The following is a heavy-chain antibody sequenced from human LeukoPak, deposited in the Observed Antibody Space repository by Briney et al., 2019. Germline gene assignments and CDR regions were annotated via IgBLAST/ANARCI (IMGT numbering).Heavy chain of an antibody. J-gene: IGHJ4*02. CDR1: GFTLSRYA. CDR3: SGDYGRY. Sequence: GGSLRLSYAASGFTLSRYAMRWVSQASGKGMECVSAIVGSGGSTYYADSVKGRFTISRDNSKNTLYLQMSSLRAEDTAVYYCSGDYGRYWGQGTLVTVSS. CDR2: IVGSGGST. V-gene: IGHV3-23*01. D-gene: IGHD4-17*01.